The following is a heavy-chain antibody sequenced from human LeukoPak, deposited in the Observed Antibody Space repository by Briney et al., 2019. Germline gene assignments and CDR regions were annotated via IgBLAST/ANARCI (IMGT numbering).Heavy chain of an antibody. CDR1: GYTFTGYY. CDR3: ARALPYCSCTSCYHRAPFDY. J-gene: IGHJ4*02. Sequence: ASVKVSRKASGYTFTGYYMHWVRQAPGQGLEWMGWINTNSGGTNYAQKFQGRVTMTRDTSISTAYMELSRLRSDDTAVYYCARALPYCSCTSCYHRAPFDYWGQGTLVTVSS. CDR2: INTNSGGT. V-gene: IGHV1-2*02. D-gene: IGHD2-2*01.